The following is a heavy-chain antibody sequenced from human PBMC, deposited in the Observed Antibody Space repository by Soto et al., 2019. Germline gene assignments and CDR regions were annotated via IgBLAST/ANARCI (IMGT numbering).Heavy chain of an antibody. CDR3: ARALYASSGSWGFYFDS. V-gene: IGHV4-34*01. D-gene: IGHD3-10*01. Sequence: SETLSLTCAVYGGSFSGYYWSWIRQPPGKGLEWIGEINHSGSTNYNPSLKSRVTISVDTSKNQFSLKLSSVTAADTAVYYCARALYASSGSWGFYFDSWGQGALVTVSS. J-gene: IGHJ4*02. CDR2: INHSGST. CDR1: GGSFSGYY.